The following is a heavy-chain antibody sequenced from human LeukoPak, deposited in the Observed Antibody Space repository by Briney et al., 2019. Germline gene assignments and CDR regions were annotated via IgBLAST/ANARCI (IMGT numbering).Heavy chain of an antibody. D-gene: IGHD3-22*01. V-gene: IGHV3-53*01. J-gene: IGHJ4*02. CDR3: ARSVYDSGGYYRVLDY. Sequence: GGSLRLSCVASGFTVSNKYMSWVRQAPGKGLEWVSVLYNAGSTYYADSVKGRFTISRDNSKNTLYLQMYSLRAEDTAVCYCARSVYDSGGYYRVLDYWGQGTLVTVSS. CDR1: GFTVSNKY. CDR2: LYNAGST.